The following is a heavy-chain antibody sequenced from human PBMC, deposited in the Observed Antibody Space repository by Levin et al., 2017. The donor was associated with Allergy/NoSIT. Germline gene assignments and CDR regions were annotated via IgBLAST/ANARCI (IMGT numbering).Heavy chain of an antibody. D-gene: IGHD3-3*01. V-gene: IGHV3-23*01. Sequence: GGSLRLSCATSGFTFSNYAMNWVRQAPGKGLEWVSAISDSGDSTYYADSVKGRFTISRDNSKKTLYLQMNRLRAEDTAVYYCAKDRRSGYYNGWFDPWGQGTLVTVSS. CDR1: GFTFSNYA. J-gene: IGHJ5*02. CDR3: AKDRRSGYYNGWFDP. CDR2: ISDSGDST.